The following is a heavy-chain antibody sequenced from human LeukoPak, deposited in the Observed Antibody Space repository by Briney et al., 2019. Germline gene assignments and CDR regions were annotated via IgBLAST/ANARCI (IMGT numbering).Heavy chain of an antibody. J-gene: IGHJ6*03. Sequence: PSETLSLTCTVSGGSISSYYWSWIRQPPGKGLEWIGYIHYSGSTNYNPSLKSRVTISVDTSKNQFSLKLSSVTAADTAVYYCARDQIEYYYDSSGYISDYMDVWGKGTTVTISS. V-gene: IGHV4-59*12. CDR3: ARDQIEYYYDSSGYISDYMDV. CDR1: GGSISSYY. D-gene: IGHD3-22*01. CDR2: IHYSGST.